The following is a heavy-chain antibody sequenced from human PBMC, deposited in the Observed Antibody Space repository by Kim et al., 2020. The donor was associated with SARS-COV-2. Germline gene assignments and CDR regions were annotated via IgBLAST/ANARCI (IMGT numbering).Heavy chain of an antibody. CDR3: ARGDIAVARIVDY. V-gene: IGHV3-30-3*01. CDR2: ISYDGSNK. CDR1: GFTFSSYA. Sequence: GGSLRLSCAASGFTFSSYAMHWVRQAPGKGLEWVTVISYDGSNKYYADSVKGRFTISRDNSKNTLYLQMNSLRAEDTAVYYCARGDIAVARIVDYWGQGTLVTVSS. J-gene: IGHJ4*02. D-gene: IGHD6-19*01.